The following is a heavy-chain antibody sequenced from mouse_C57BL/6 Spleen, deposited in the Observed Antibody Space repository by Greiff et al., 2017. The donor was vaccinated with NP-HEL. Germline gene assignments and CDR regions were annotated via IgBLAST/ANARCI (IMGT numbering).Heavy chain of an antibody. CDR1: GFTFSSYA. CDR2: ISDGGSYT. J-gene: IGHJ4*01. CDR3: ARDVTTVVAKKDAMDY. Sequence: DVMLVESGGGLVKPGGSLKLSCAASGFTFSSYAMSWVRQTPEKRLEWVATISDGGSYTYYPDNVKGRFTISRDNAKNNLYLQMSHLKSEDTAMYYCARDVTTVVAKKDAMDYWGQGTSVTVSS. D-gene: IGHD1-1*01. V-gene: IGHV5-4*01.